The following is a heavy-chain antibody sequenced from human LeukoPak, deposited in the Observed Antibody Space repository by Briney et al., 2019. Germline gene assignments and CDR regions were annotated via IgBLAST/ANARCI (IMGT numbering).Heavy chain of an antibody. D-gene: IGHD2-15*01. J-gene: IGHJ6*03. CDR3: TTDLAATVEGELEYYYYYMDV. CDR1: GFTFSNAW. CDR2: IKSKTDGGTT. Sequence: GGSLRLSCAASGFTFSNAWMSWVRQAPGKGLEWVGRIKSKTDGGTTDYAAPVKGRFTISRDDSKNTLYLQMNSRKTEDTAVYYCTTDLAATVEGELEYYYYYMDVWGKGTTVTVSS. V-gene: IGHV3-15*01.